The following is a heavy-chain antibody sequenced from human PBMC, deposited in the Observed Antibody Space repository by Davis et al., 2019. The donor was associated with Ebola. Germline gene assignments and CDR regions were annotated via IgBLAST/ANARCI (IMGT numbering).Heavy chain of an antibody. CDR1: GYSFTTYW. CDR3: ARYYDSSGYYGKDY. V-gene: IGHV5-51*01. CDR2: IYPGDSET. D-gene: IGHD3-22*01. Sequence: GESLKISCKGSGYSFTTYWIAWVRQVPGKGLEWMGSIYPGDSETRYSPSFQGQVTISADKSISTAYLQWSSLKASDTAMYYCARYYDSSGYYGKDYWGQGTLVTVSS. J-gene: IGHJ4*02.